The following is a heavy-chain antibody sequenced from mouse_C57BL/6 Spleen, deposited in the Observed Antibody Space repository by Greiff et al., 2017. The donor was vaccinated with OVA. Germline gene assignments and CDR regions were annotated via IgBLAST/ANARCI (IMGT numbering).Heavy chain of an antibody. CDR3: ARGGGNYFWAMDD. D-gene: IGHD2-1*01. CDR1: GYTFTSYW. CDR2: IYPGSGST. Sequence: QVQLQQPGAELVKPGASVKMSCKASGYTFTSYWITWVKQRPGQGLEWIGDIYPGSGSTNYNEKFKSKATLTVDTSSSTAYMQLSSLTSEDSAVYYCARGGGNYFWAMDDWGQGTSVTVSS. V-gene: IGHV1-55*01. J-gene: IGHJ4*01.